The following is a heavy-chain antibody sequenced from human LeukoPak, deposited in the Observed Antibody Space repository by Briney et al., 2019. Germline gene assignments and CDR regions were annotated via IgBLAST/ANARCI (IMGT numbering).Heavy chain of an antibody. D-gene: IGHD2-2*01. V-gene: IGHV4-4*02. CDR3: ARTCSSTSCFFPDY. CDR2: IFHSGST. CDR1: GGSISSSNW. J-gene: IGHJ4*02. Sequence: SGTLSLTCAVSGGSISSSNWWSWVRQPPGKGLEWIGEIFHSGSTNYNPSLKSRVTISVDTSKNQFSLKLSSVTAADTAVYYCARTCSSTSCFFPDYWGQGTLVTVSS.